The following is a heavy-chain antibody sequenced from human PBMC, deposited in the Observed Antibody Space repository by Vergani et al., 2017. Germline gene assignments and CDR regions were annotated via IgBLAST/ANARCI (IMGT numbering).Heavy chain of an antibody. CDR3: AREARLREYSNNYYYMDV. J-gene: IGHJ6*03. D-gene: IGHD4-11*01. CDR2: ISSSSSYI. CDR1: GFTFSSYS. Sequence: EVQLVESGGVVVQPGGSLRLSCAASGFTFSSYSMNWVRQAPGKGLEWVSSISSSSSYIYYADSVKGRFTIARDNAKNSLYMQMNSLRAEDTAVYYCAREARLREYSNNYYYMDVWGKGTTVTVSS. V-gene: IGHV3-21*01.